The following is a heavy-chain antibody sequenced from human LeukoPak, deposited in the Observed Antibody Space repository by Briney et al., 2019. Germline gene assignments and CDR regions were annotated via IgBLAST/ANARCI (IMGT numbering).Heavy chain of an antibody. CDR2: ISAYNGNT. D-gene: IGHD3-22*01. Sequence: ASVKVSCKASGYTFTSYGISWVRQAPGQGREWMGWISAYNGNTNYAQKLQGRVTITTDTSTSTAYMELRSLRSDDTAVYYCARAAYYYDSSPNWFDPWGQGTLVTVSS. CDR3: ARAAYYYDSSPNWFDP. V-gene: IGHV1-18*01. J-gene: IGHJ5*02. CDR1: GYTFTSYG.